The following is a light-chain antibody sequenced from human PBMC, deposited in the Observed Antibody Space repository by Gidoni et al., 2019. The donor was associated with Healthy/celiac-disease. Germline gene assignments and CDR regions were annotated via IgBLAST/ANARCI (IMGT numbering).Light chain of an antibody. CDR1: KSVSSSY. J-gene: IGKJ2*01. V-gene: IGKV3-20*01. CDR2: GAS. CDR3: QQYGSSPGT. Sequence: EIVLTQSPGTLSLSPGERATLSCRASKSVSSSYLAWYQQKPGQAPRLLIYGASSRATCIPDRFSRSGSGTDFTLTISRLEPEDFAVYYCQQYGSSPGTFGHGTKLEIK.